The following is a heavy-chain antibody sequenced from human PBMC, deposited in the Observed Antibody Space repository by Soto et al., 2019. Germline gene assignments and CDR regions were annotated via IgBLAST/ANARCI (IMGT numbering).Heavy chain of an antibody. V-gene: IGHV5-51*01. CDR1: GYSFTSYW. D-gene: IGHD3-3*02. Sequence: PGESLKISCKGSGYSFTSYWIGWVRQMPGKGLEWMGIIYPGDSDTRYSPSFQGQVTISADKSISTAYLQRSSLKASDTAMYYCARQTPFSTGRDYYGMDVWGQGTTVTVSS. CDR2: IYPGDSDT. J-gene: IGHJ6*02. CDR3: ARQTPFSTGRDYYGMDV.